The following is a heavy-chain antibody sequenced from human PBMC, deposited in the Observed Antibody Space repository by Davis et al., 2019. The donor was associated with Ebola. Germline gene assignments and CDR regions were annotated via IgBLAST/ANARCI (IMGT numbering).Heavy chain of an antibody. CDR1: GFTFSSYA. V-gene: IGHV3-33*08. J-gene: IGHJ4*02. D-gene: IGHD3-22*01. Sequence: GGSLRLSCAASGFTFSSYAMHWVRQAPGKGLEWVAVIWYDGSNKYYADSVKGRFTISRDNSKNTLYLQMNSLRAEDTAVYYCARDRPPYYYDSSGLFDYWGQGTLVTVSS. CDR3: ARDRPPYYYDSSGLFDY. CDR2: IWYDGSNK.